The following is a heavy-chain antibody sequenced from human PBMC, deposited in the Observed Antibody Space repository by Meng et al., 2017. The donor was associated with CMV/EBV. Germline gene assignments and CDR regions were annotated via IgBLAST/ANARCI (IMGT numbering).Heavy chain of an antibody. J-gene: IGHJ4*02. CDR3: ARDNRRGGVDY. CDR2: IYYSGST. D-gene: IGHD3-3*01. CDR1: GGSISSSSYY. Sequence: QLQLQESGPGLVKPSETLSLTCTVSGGSISSSSYYWGWIRQPPGKGLEWIGYIYYSGSTYYNPSLKSRVTISVDTSKNQFSLKLSSVTAADTAVYYCARDNRRGGVDYWGQGTLVTVSS. V-gene: IGHV4-39*07.